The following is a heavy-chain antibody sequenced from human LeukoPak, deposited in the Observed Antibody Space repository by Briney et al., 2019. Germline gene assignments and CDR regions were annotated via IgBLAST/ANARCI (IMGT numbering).Heavy chain of an antibody. V-gene: IGHV4-59*07. CDR3: ARRLVVRGVIISDWFDP. D-gene: IGHD3-10*01. J-gene: IGHJ5*02. CDR1: VCSISSYY. CDR2: IYYIEST. Sequence: PSDTLSLTCTLSVCSISSYYWIWIRQPPGKGLEWIGYIYYIESTNYNPSLKDRVTISVDTSKNQFSLKLSSVTAADTAVYYCARRLVVRGVIISDWFDPWGQGTLVTVSS.